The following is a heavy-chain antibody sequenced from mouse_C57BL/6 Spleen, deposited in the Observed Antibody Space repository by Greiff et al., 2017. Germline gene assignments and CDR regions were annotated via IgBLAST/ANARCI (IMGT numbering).Heavy chain of an antibody. CDR3: TRVTLDY. J-gene: IGHJ2*01. V-gene: IGHV1-15*01. D-gene: IGHD2-13*01. Sequence: VQLQQSGAELVRPGASVTLSCKASGYTFTDYEMHWVKQTPVHGLEWIGAIDPETGGTAYNQKFKGKDILTADKSSSTAYMELRSLTSEDSAVYYCTRVTLDYWGQGTTLTGSS. CDR1: GYTFTDYE. CDR2: IDPETGGT.